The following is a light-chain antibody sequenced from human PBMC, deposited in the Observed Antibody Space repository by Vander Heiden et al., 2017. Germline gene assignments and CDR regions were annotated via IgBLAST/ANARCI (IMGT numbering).Light chain of an antibody. CDR2: DAS. CDR1: QSVSSY. J-gene: IGKJ4*01. V-gene: IGKV3-11*01. Sequence: EIVLTQSPATLSLSPGERATLSCRASQSVSSYLAWYQQKPGQAPRLLIYDASNRATGIPDRFSGSGSGTDFTLTISSLEPEDFAVYYWQQRSNLNTFGGGTKVEIK. CDR3: QQRSNLNT.